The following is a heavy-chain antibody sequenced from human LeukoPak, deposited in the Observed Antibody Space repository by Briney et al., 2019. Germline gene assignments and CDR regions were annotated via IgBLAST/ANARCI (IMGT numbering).Heavy chain of an antibody. V-gene: IGHV3-48*01. J-gene: IGHJ4*02. Sequence: GGSLRLSCAASGFTFSSYSMNWVRQRPRKGLEWVSYISSSSSTIYYADSVKGRFTISRDNAKNSLYLQMNSLRAEDTAVYYCASRITMVRGVLDWGQGTLVTVSS. D-gene: IGHD3-10*01. CDR3: ASRITMVRGVLD. CDR2: ISSSSSTI. CDR1: GFTFSSYS.